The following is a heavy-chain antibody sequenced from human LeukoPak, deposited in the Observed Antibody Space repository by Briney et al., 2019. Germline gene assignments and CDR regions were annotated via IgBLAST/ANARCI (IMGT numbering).Heavy chain of an antibody. Sequence: GGSLRLSCAASGFTFSRYAMHWVRQAPGKGLEWVAVISYDGSNEYYVDSVKGRFTISRDNSKNTLYLEMNSLSTEDTAVYYCARDQHAKTPSGSLLVYWGQGTLVTVSS. CDR2: ISYDGSNE. D-gene: IGHD3-22*01. CDR3: ARDQHAKTPSGSLLVY. CDR1: GFTFSRYA. J-gene: IGHJ4*02. V-gene: IGHV3-30-3*01.